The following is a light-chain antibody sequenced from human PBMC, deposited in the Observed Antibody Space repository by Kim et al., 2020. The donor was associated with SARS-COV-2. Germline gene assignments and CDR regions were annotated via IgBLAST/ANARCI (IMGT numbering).Light chain of an antibody. CDR2: GNS. V-gene: IGLV1-40*01. Sequence: QGVTIACTGSNSNIGAGYDVHWYQQLPATAPKLLIYGNSNRPSGVPDRFSGSKSDTSASLAITGLQAEDEADYYCQSYDNSLSGYVFGSGTKVTVL. J-gene: IGLJ1*01. CDR1: NSNIGAGYD. CDR3: QSYDNSLSGYV.